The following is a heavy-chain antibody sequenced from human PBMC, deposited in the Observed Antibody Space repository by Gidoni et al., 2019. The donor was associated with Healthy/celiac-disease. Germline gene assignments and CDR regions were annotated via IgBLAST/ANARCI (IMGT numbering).Heavy chain of an antibody. V-gene: IGHV4-61*01. CDR1: GGSVSSGSYY. CDR2: IYYSGST. J-gene: IGHJ4*02. CDR3: AGLNIVGATSSSDY. Sequence: QVQLQESGPGLVKPSETLSLTCTVSGGSVSSGSYYWSWIRQPPGKGLEWIGYIYYSGSTNYNPSLKSRVTISVDTSKNQFSLKLSSVTAADTAVYYCAGLNIVGATSSSDYWGQGTLVTVSS. D-gene: IGHD1-26*01.